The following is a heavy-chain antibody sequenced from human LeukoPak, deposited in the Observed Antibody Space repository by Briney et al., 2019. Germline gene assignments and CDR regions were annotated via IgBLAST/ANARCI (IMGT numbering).Heavy chain of an antibody. CDR1: GYSFTSYW. D-gene: IGHD6-25*01. CDR2: IYPGDSGT. J-gene: IGHJ6*03. CDR3: ARSSYTSVAGYFMDV. V-gene: IGHV5-51*01. Sequence: GESLKISCKSSGYSFTSYWIDWVRQMPGKGLEWMGIIYPGDSGTRCSPPFQGQVTISADKSISTAYLQWSSLKASDTAMYYCARSSYTSVAGYFMDVWGIGTTVTVSS.